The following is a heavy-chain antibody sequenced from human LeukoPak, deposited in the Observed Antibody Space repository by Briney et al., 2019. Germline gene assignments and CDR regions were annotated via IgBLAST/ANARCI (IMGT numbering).Heavy chain of an antibody. CDR3: ARDRGYSTFDF. CDR1: GFTFSSYW. D-gene: IGHD4-11*01. CDR2: INQDVSEE. Sequence: GGSLRLSCAASGFTFSSYWMSWVRQAPGKGLEWVANINQDVSEENLVDSVKGRFTISRDNAKSSLFLQMNSLRAKDTAVYYCARDRGYSTFDFWGQGTLVTVSS. V-gene: IGHV3-7*04. J-gene: IGHJ4*02.